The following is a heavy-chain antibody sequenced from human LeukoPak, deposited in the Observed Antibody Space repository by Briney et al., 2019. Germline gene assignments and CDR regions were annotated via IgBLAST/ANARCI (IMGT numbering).Heavy chain of an antibody. Sequence: PGGSLRLSCTASGFTFSSYAMSWVRQAPGKGLEWVSGISGSGGSTYYADSVKGRFTISRDNSKNTLYLQMNGLRAEDTAVYYCAKDPGYYYDSSGYGDYWGQGTLVTVSS. CDR3: AKDPGYYYDSSGYGDY. D-gene: IGHD3-22*01. J-gene: IGHJ4*02. V-gene: IGHV3-23*01. CDR2: ISGSGGST. CDR1: GFTFSSYA.